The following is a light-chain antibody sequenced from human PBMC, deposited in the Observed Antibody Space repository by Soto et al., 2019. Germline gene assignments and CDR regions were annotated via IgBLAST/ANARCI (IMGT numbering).Light chain of an antibody. Sequence: EIVLTQSAGTLTLYPGERATLSCRASQSVSSSYLAWYQQKPGQAPRLLIYGASSRATGIPDRFSGSGSGTDFTLTISRLEPEDFAVYYCQQYGRSPAFGGGTKVEIK. CDR2: GAS. CDR1: QSVSSSY. J-gene: IGKJ4*01. V-gene: IGKV3-20*01. CDR3: QQYGRSPA.